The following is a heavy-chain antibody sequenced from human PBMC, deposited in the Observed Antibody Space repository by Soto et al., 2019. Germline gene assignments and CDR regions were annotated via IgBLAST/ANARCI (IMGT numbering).Heavy chain of an antibody. CDR2: ISAYNGNT. Sequence: ASVKVSCKASGYTFTSYGISWARQAPGQGLEWMGWISAYNGNTNYAQKLQGRVTMTTDTSTSTAYMELRSLRSDDTAVYYCARDEVADSSGYRDYWGQGTLVTVSS. D-gene: IGHD3-22*01. CDR1: GYTFTSYG. J-gene: IGHJ4*02. CDR3: ARDEVADSSGYRDY. V-gene: IGHV1-18*04.